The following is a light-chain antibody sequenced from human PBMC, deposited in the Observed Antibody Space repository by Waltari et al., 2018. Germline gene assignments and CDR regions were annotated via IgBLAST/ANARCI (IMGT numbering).Light chain of an antibody. Sequence: DIQMTQSPSSLSASVGDRVTITCRASPSITSYLNWYQQKPAKAPKLLIYAASSLQSGVPSRFSGSGAGTDVTLTISSLQPEDCATYDCQQSYSTPLSFGGGTKVEIK. CDR3: QQSYSTPLS. CDR1: PSITSY. J-gene: IGKJ4*01. CDR2: AAS. V-gene: IGKV1-39*01.